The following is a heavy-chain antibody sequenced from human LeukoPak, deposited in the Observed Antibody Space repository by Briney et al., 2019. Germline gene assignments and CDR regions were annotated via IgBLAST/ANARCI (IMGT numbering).Heavy chain of an antibody. Sequence: GASVTVSCKASGGTSSSYAISWVRQAPGQGLEWMGGIIPIFGTANYAQKFQGRVTITADESTSTAYMELSSLRSEDTAVYYCARDDCSGGSCYYSRRNWFDPWGQGTLVTVSS. CDR2: IIPIFGTA. J-gene: IGHJ5*02. CDR1: GGTSSSYA. D-gene: IGHD2-15*01. V-gene: IGHV1-69*13. CDR3: ARDDCSGGSCYYSRRNWFDP.